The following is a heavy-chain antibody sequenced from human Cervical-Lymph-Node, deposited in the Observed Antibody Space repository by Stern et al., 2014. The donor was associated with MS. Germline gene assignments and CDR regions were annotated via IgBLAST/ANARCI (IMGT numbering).Heavy chain of an antibody. V-gene: IGHV4-31*03. CDR2: IYNSGST. CDR3: ARDRGKSSDGMDV. CDR1: GFSIRSADYA. Sequence: QVQLQESGPGLVKPSQTLSLTCTVAGFSIRSADYAWRWVRQRPGKGLEWIGYIYNSGSTDYNPSLKSRVTISLDMSKNQFSLKLTSVTVADTAVYYCARDRGKSSDGMDVWGQGTTVTVSS. J-gene: IGHJ6*02. D-gene: IGHD3-10*01.